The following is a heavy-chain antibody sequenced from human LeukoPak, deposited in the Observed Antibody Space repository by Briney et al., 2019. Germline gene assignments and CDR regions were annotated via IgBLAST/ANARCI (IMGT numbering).Heavy chain of an antibody. CDR1: GGPINSYY. J-gene: IGHJ6*03. CDR2: VYYSGST. CDR3: ARVGEDPNRDYYYMDV. V-gene: IGHV4-59*13. D-gene: IGHD3-16*01. Sequence: PSETLPLPCTVSGGPINSYYWIWIRQPPGRGLDWIGYVYYSGSTNYNPSLKSRVTISVDTSKNQFSLKLSSVTAADTAVYYCARVGEDPNRDYYYMDVWGKGTTITVSS.